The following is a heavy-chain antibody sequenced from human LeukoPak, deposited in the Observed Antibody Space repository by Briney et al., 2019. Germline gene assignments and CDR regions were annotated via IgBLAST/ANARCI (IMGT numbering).Heavy chain of an antibody. V-gene: IGHV4-59*08. D-gene: IGHD3-22*01. CDR1: GDSVSRSY. J-gene: IGHJ5*02. CDR3: ARHRESYYESSHMGFDP. Sequence: SETLSLTCTVSGDSVSRSYWSWIRQPPGKGLEWIGYISSSGSANYNPALKSRVTISTGTSKNRFSLNLSSATAADTAVYFCARHRESYYESSHMGFDPWGQGALVIVSS. CDR2: ISSSGSA.